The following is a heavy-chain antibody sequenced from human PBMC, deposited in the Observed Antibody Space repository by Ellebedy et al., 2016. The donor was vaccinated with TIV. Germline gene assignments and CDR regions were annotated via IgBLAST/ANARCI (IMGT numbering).Heavy chain of an antibody. Sequence: AASVKVSCKASGGTFSSYAISWVRQPPGQGLEWMGRIIPFLGITNYAQKCQGRVTIIADKSTSTAYMELSSLRSEDTAVYYCARGTDKPDSPGFDYWGQGTLVTVSS. CDR3: ARGTDKPDSPGFDY. CDR2: IIPFLGIT. J-gene: IGHJ4*02. CDR1: GGTFSSYA. D-gene: IGHD3-9*01. V-gene: IGHV1-69*04.